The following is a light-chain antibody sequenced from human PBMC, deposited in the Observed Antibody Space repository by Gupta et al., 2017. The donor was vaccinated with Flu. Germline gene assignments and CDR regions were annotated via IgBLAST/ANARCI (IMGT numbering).Light chain of an antibody. V-gene: IGLV2-8*01. CDR1: SSDVGGYNY. CDR3: SSYAGGNDFGV. CDR2: EVT. Sequence: QSALTQPPSASGSPGQSVTISCTGTSSDVGGYNYVSWYQQHPGKAPKLMIYEVTKRPSGVPDRFSGSESGNTASLTVSGLQAEDEADYYCSSYAGGNDFGVFGGGTKLTVL. J-gene: IGLJ3*02.